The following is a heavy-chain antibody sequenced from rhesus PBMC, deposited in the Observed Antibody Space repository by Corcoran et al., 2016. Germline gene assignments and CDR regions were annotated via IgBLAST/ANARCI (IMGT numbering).Heavy chain of an antibody. Sequence: QVQLQESGPGLVKPSVTLSLTCAVSGGSISSNYWSWIRQPPGKGLEWSGRIYGSGGSTEYNPSLMSRDTISTKTSKNQFSLKLSSVTAADAAVYYCARDGLFDYWGQGVLVTVSS. CDR3: ARDGLFDY. V-gene: IGHV4-160*01. J-gene: IGHJ4*01. CDR2: IYGSGGST. CDR1: GGSISSNY.